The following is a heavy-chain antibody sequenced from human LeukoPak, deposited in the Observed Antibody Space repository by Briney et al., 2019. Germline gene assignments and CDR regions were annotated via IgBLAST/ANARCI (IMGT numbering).Heavy chain of an antibody. J-gene: IGHJ6*03. CDR2: VYTSGYT. Sequence: SETLSLTCTVSGGSMSIYYWNWIRQPAGKGLEWIGRVYTSGYTNYNPSLRSRVTMSVDTSKNQFSLKLSSVTAADTAVYYCASSTTVAGYYYYMDVWDKGTTVTISS. V-gene: IGHV4-4*07. D-gene: IGHD6-19*01. CDR1: GGSMSIYY. CDR3: ASSTTVAGYYYYMDV.